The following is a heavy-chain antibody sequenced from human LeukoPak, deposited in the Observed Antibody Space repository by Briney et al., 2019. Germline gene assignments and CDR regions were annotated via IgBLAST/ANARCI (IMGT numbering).Heavy chain of an antibody. J-gene: IGHJ4*02. Sequence: GGSLRLSCVASGFTFGKYWMSWVRQAPGKGLEWVANIKLDGSEKNYVDSVKGRFTISRDNTKNSLYLQTNSLRVEDTAVFYCARDQYDTWSRRGNFDSWGQGTLVIVSS. V-gene: IGHV3-7*03. CDR1: GFTFGKYW. CDR3: ARDQYDTWSRRGNFDS. CDR2: IKLDGSEK. D-gene: IGHD3-3*01.